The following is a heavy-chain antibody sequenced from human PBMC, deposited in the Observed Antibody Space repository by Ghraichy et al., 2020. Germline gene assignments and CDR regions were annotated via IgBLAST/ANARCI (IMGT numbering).Heavy chain of an antibody. J-gene: IGHJ6*02. CDR2: INSNGNSA. CDR3: TRDQESRDYYYGMDV. CDR1: GFTFSSYW. Sequence: GGSLRLSCAASGFTFSSYWMHWVRQAPGKGLVWVSRINSNGNSASYADSVKGRFTISRDNAKNSLYLQMNSLRAEDTAVYYCTRDQESRDYYYGMDVWGQGTTVTVSS. V-gene: IGHV3-74*01.